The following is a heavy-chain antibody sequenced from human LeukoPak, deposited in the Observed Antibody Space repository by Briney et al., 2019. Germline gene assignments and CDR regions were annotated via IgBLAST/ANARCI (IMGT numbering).Heavy chain of an antibody. CDR2: ISGSGGST. V-gene: IGHV3-23*01. Sequence: GGSLRLSCAASGFTFSSYAMSWVRQAPGKGLEWVSAISGSGGSTYYADSVKGRFTISRDNSKNTLYLQMNGLRAEDTAVYYCAKVPVRIAAAGRFDYWGQGTLVTVSS. D-gene: IGHD6-13*01. J-gene: IGHJ4*02. CDR1: GFTFSSYA. CDR3: AKVPVRIAAAGRFDY.